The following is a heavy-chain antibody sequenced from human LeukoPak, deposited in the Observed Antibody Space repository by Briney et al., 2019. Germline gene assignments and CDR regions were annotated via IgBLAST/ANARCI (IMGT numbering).Heavy chain of an antibody. Sequence: ASVKVSCKASGYTFTSYGISWVRQAPGQGLEWMGWISAYNGNTNYAQKLQGRVTMTTDTSTSTAYMELRSLRSDDTAVYYCAARVLGATTLDYWGQGSLVTVSS. D-gene: IGHD1-26*01. J-gene: IGHJ4*02. V-gene: IGHV1-18*01. CDR1: GYTFTSYG. CDR3: AARVLGATTLDY. CDR2: ISAYNGNT.